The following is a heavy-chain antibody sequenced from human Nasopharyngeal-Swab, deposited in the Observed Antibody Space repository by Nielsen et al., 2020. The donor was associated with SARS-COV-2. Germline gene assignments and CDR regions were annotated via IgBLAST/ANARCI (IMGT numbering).Heavy chain of an antibody. J-gene: IGHJ3*02. V-gene: IGHV3-64*01. Sequence: GGSLRLSCAASGFTFSSYAMHWVRQAPGKGLEYVSAISSNGGSTYYANSVKGRFTISRDNSKNTLYLQMGSLRAEDMAVYYCAKKYGDYVSGAFDIWGQGTMVTVSS. CDR1: GFTFSSYA. CDR3: AKKYGDYVSGAFDI. D-gene: IGHD4-17*01. CDR2: ISSNGGST.